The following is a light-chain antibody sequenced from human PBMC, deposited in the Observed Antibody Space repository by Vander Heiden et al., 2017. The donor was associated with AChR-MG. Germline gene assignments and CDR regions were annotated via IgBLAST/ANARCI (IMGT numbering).Light chain of an antibody. CDR2: AAS. Sequence: ELVLPQSPATLSLSPGERATLSCTASQPLSIHLACYQQNPRQAPSLLIPAASNRATGLPARLSGSGSWTDFSPITSSLVPEDYVVYYCQQRSNWPPYTFGQGTKLEIK. J-gene: IGKJ2*01. CDR1: QPLSIH. CDR3: QQRSNWPPYT. V-gene: IGKV3-11*01.